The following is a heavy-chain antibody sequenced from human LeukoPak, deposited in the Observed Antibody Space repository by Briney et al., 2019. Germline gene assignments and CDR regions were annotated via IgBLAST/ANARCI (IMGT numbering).Heavy chain of an antibody. CDR2: ISSSSSTI. D-gene: IGHD1-26*01. J-gene: IGHJ3*02. CDR3: ARDGSDYADAFDI. V-gene: IGHV3-48*04. Sequence: GGSLRLSCAASGFTFSSYSTNWVRQAPGKGLEWVSYISSSSSTIYYADSVKGRFTISRDNAKNSLYLQMNSLRAEDTAVYYCARDGSDYADAFDIWGQGTMVTVSS. CDR1: GFTFSSYS.